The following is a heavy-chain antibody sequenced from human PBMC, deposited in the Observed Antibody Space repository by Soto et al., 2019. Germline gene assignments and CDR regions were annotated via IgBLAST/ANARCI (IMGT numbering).Heavy chain of an antibody. CDR3: AKSAMVRGGGWFDP. V-gene: IGHV3-23*01. CDR1: GFTFNSYA. J-gene: IGHJ5*02. CDR2: ISGSGGIT. D-gene: IGHD3-10*01. Sequence: EVQLLESGGGLVQPGGSLRLSCAASGFTFNSYAMSWVRQAPGKGLEWVSDISGSGGITYYADSVKGRFTISRDNSKNTLYLQMNSLRAEDTAVYYCAKSAMVRGGGWFDPWGQGTLVTVSS.